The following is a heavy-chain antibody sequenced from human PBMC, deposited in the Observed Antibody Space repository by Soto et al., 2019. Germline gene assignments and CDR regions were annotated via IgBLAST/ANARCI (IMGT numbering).Heavy chain of an antibody. CDR1: GFTVSSNY. D-gene: IGHD3-22*01. Sequence: EVQLVESGGGLVQPGGSLRLSCAASGFTVSSNYMSWVRQAPGKGLEWVSVIYSGGTTYYADSVKGRFTISRDNSKNTLYLQMTSLRAVDTAVYYCARNGDSSDYRGWFDPWGQGTLVTVSS. CDR3: ARNGDSSDYRGWFDP. J-gene: IGHJ5*02. V-gene: IGHV3-66*01. CDR2: IYSGGTT.